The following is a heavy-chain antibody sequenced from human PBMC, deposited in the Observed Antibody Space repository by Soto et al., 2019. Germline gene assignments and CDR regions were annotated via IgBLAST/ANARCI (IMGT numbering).Heavy chain of an antibody. CDR1: GGTFSSYA. Sequence: QVQLVQSGAEVKKPGSSVKVSCKASGGTFSSYAISWVRQAPGQGLEWMGGVIPIFGTANYAQKFQGRVTITADESTSTAYMERSSLRSEDTAVYYCAHGYSSGWDNGMDGWGQGTTVTVSS. V-gene: IGHV1-69*12. CDR3: AHGYSSGWDNGMDG. J-gene: IGHJ6*02. CDR2: VIPIFGTA. D-gene: IGHD6-19*01.